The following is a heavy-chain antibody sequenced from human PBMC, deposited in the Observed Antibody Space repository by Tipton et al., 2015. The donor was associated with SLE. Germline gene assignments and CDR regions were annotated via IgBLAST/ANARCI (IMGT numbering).Heavy chain of an antibody. CDR1: GGSITSHY. CDR2: VSYTGSA. V-gene: IGHV4-59*08. CDR3: ARLSAYYRVFDL. Sequence: LRLSCSVSGGSITSHYWTWIRQSPGKELEWLAYVSYTGSATYNPSLRSRVSLKVTSVTAADTAVYYCARLSAYYRVFDLWGQGTLVIVAS. J-gene: IGHJ4*02. D-gene: IGHD3-3*01.